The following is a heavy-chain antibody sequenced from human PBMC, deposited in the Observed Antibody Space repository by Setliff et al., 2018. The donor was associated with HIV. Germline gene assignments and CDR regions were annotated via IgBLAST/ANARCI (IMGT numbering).Heavy chain of an antibody. CDR2: INHSGST. J-gene: IGHJ6*03. D-gene: IGHD3-22*01. CDR3: ARGFSGHYSFTGYMDF. CDR1: GESFSGYY. Sequence: PSETLSLTCAVYGESFSGYYWNWIRQPPGKGLEWIGEINHSGSTKYNPSLKSRVTISVDTSKKQFSLKLSSVTATDTAVYYCARGFSGHYSFTGYMDFWGKGTTVTVSS. V-gene: IGHV4-34*01.